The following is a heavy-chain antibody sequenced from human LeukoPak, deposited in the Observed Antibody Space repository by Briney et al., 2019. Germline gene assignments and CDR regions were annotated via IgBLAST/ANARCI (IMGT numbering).Heavy chain of an antibody. V-gene: IGHV4-59*08. CDR1: GGSISSYY. D-gene: IGHD3-22*01. CDR2: IYYSGST. CDR3: AGSDYYDSSGPTGGYFQH. J-gene: IGHJ1*01. Sequence: ASETLSLTCTVSGGSISSYYWSWIRHPPGKGLEWIGYIYYSGSTNYNPSLKSRVTISVDTSKNQFSLKLSSVTAADTAVYYCAGSDYYDSSGPTGGYFQHWGQGTLVTVSS.